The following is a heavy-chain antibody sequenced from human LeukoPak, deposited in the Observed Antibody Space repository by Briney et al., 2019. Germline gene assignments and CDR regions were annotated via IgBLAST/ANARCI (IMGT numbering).Heavy chain of an antibody. CDR3: ARDVGFIVGATPGAFDI. Sequence: GGSLRLSCAASGFTVSSNYMTWVRQAPGKGLEWVSVIYSGGNTYYADSVKGRLTISRDNTKNTVYLQMNSLRADDTAVYYCARDVGFIVGATPGAFDIWGQGTMVTVSS. CDR1: GFTVSSNY. CDR2: IYSGGNT. J-gene: IGHJ3*02. D-gene: IGHD1-26*01. V-gene: IGHV3-66*01.